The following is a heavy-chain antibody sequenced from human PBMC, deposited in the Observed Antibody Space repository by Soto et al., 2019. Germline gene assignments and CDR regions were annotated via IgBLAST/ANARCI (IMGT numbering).Heavy chain of an antibody. CDR3: ARDVGPVTIFGEALSGYFDF. CDR1: GFSFGSYW. V-gene: IGHV3-7*03. CDR2: IKDDGSER. D-gene: IGHD3-3*01. J-gene: IGHJ4*02. Sequence: VRLSCAVSGFSFGSYWMSWVRQAPGKGLEWLASIKDDGSERYYLDSVKGRFTISRDNAKDSLSLQMNSLRGEDTAFYYCARDVGPVTIFGEALSGYFDFWGQGTLVTVSS.